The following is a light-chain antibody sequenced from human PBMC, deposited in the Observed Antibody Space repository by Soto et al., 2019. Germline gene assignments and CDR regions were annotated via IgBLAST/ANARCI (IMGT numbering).Light chain of an antibody. CDR3: SSYTSSSTRV. CDR1: SSDVGGYNY. V-gene: IGLV2-14*01. Sequence: QYALTQPASVSGSPGQSITISCTGTSSDVGGYNYVSWYQQHPGKAPKLMIYDVSSRPSGVSNRFSGSKSGNTASLTISGLQAEDEADYYCSSYTSSSTRVFGGGTKLTVL. J-gene: IGLJ2*01. CDR2: DVS.